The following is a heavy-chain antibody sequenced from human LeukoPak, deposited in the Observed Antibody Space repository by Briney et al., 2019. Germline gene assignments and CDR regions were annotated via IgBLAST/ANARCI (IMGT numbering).Heavy chain of an antibody. CDR3: ANTYYYDSSGYLS. D-gene: IGHD3-22*01. CDR1: GYTFTSYA. J-gene: IGHJ4*02. V-gene: IGHV1-3*01. CDR2: MNAGNGNT. Sequence: ASVKVSCKASGYTFTSYAMHWVRQAPGQRLEWMGWMNAGNGNTKYSQKFQGRVTITRDTSASTAYMELSSLRSEDTAVYYCANTYYYDSSGYLSWGQGTLVTVSS.